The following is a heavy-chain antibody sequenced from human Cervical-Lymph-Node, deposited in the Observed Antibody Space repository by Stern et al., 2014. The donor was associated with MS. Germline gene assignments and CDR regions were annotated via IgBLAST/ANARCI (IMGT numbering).Heavy chain of an antibody. J-gene: IGHJ4*02. V-gene: IGHV3-23*04. CDR3: ASNPVNSFGFVYRYFDF. D-gene: IGHD5-18*01. CDR2: ITVSGGST. Sequence: LVESGGGLVQPGGSLRLSCAASGLTFSTYALSWVRQAPGKGLEWVSTITVSGGSTSSADSVKGRFTISRDNSKNTLYLHMSSLRAEDTAAYFCASNPVNSFGFVYRYFDFWGQGTLVTVSS. CDR1: GLTFSTYA.